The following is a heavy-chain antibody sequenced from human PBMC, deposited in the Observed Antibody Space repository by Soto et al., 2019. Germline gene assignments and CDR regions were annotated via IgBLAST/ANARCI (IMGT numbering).Heavy chain of an antibody. CDR1: GFTFNDYA. CDR2: INWNSGNI. Sequence: DVQLVESGGGLVQPGGSLRLSCAASGFTFNDYAMHWVRQAPGKGLDWVSGINWNSGNIGYADSAKGRFTISRDSAKNSLYLQMNSLRAEDTALYYCAKGGSSSGRYSDYWGQGTLVTVSS. D-gene: IGHD6-6*01. CDR3: AKGGSSSGRYSDY. V-gene: IGHV3-9*01. J-gene: IGHJ4*02.